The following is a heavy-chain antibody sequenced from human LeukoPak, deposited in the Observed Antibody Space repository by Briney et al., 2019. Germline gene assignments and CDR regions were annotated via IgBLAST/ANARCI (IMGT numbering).Heavy chain of an antibody. CDR3: ARSDDPHDAFDI. Sequence: SETLSLTCTVSGGSISSYYWSWIRQPPGKGLEWIGYIYTSGSTNHNPSLKSRVTISVDTSKNQFSLKLSSVTAADTAVYYCARSDDPHDAFDIWGQGTMVTVSS. J-gene: IGHJ3*02. CDR1: GGSISSYY. D-gene: IGHD1-1*01. V-gene: IGHV4-4*09. CDR2: IYTSGST.